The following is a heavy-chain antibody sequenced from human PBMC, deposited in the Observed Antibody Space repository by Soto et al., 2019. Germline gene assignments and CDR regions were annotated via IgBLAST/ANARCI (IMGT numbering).Heavy chain of an antibody. J-gene: IGHJ4*02. CDR3: ARGGHCTNGVCSALDY. CDR2: IYYGGSA. D-gene: IGHD2-8*01. CDR1: GGSISTYY. V-gene: IGHV4-59*08. Sequence: QVQLQESGPGLVKPSGTLSLTCTVSGGSISTYYWSWIRQPPGKGLEWIGYIYYGGSANYNPSLKSRVTISVDTSKKQFSLKLSSVTAADTAVYYCARGGHCTNGVCSALDYWVQGTLVTVSS.